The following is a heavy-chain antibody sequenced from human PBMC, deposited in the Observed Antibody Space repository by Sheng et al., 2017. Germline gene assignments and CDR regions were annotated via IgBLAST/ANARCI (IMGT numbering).Heavy chain of an antibody. CDR1: GFTMSYYT. V-gene: IGHV3-30*14. CDR3: VREKMPYNSNFYY. D-gene: IGHD6-13*01. Sequence: QVSLVESGGGVVQPGRSLRLSCAASGFTMSYYTMHWVRQAPDKGLEWVAAISKXGDNEDYSDSVTGRFSISRDNSENMVFLQMDSLRLEDTAVYFXVREKMPYNSNFYYWGQGTLV. CDR2: ISKXGDNE. J-gene: IGHJ4*02.